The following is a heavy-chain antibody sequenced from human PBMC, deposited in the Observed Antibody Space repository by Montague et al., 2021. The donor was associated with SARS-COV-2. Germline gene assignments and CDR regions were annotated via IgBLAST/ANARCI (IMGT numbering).Heavy chain of an antibody. CDR2: IYHSGGT. CDR1: GYSISSGYY. D-gene: IGHD3-10*01. Sequence: SETLSLTCSVSGYSISSGYYWGWIRQPPWKGLEWIGNIYHSGGTYYSPSLKSRVTVSVDTSKNQFSLRLSSVTAADTAVYYCARRYYGSGSYPHWGQGTLVTVAS. CDR3: ARRYYGSGSYPH. V-gene: IGHV4-38-2*01. J-gene: IGHJ4*02.